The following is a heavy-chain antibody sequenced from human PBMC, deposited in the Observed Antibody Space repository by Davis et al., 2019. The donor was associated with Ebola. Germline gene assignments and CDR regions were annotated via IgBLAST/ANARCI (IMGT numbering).Heavy chain of an antibody. D-gene: IGHD3-22*01. Sequence: SETLSLTCTVSGGSISSYYWSWIRQPPRKGLEWIGSIHRRGSTYYNPSLQSRVTISVDTSKNQFSLRLRSETAADTAIYYCARQRDYYDGSGYAFDIWSQGTMISVSS. CDR2: IHRRGST. CDR1: GGSISSYY. V-gene: IGHV4-59*05. J-gene: IGHJ3*02. CDR3: ARQRDYYDGSGYAFDI.